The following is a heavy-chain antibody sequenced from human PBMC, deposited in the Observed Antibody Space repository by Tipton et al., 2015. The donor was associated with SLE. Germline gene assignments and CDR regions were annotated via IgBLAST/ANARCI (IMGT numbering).Heavy chain of an antibody. Sequence: TLSLTCTVSGGSISSYYWSWIRQPPGKGLEGIGYIYYSGSTNYNPSLKSRVTISVDTSKNQFSLKLSSVTAADTAVYYCARAPIAAPTGYYYGMDVWGRGTTVTVSS. CDR2: IYYSGST. CDR1: GGSISSYY. J-gene: IGHJ6*02. V-gene: IGHV4-59*01. D-gene: IGHD6-13*01. CDR3: ARAPIAAPTGYYYGMDV.